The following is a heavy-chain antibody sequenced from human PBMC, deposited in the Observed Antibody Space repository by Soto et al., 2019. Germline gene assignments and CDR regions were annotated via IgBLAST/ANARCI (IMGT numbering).Heavy chain of an antibody. CDR3: ARAISGYVT. CDR2: INAGNGDT. J-gene: IGHJ4*02. V-gene: IGHV1-3*01. Sequence: QVQLVQSGAEIKKPGASVKLSCKASGITYNTYAIHWVRQAPGQGLGWMGWINAGNGDTRYSQNFQGRVTLTRDTSASTVYMDLDSLKSGDTGVYYCARAISGYVTWGQGTLVTVSS. CDR1: GITYNTYA. D-gene: IGHD5-12*01.